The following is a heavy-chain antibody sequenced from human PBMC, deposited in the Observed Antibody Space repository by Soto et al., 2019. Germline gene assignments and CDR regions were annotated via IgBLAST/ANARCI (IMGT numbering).Heavy chain of an antibody. J-gene: IGHJ4*02. Sequence: GGSLRLSCAASGFTFSSYAMSWVRQAPGKGLEWVSAISGSGGSTYYADSVKGRFTISRDNSKNTLYLQMNSLRAEDTAVYYCAKDRRPILRDHYYFDYWGQGTLVTVSS. D-gene: IGHD4-17*01. CDR3: AKDRRPILRDHYYFDY. CDR1: GFTFSSYA. CDR2: ISGSGGST. V-gene: IGHV3-23*01.